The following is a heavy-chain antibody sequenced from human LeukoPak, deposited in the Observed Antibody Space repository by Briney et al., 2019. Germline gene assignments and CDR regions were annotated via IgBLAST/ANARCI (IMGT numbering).Heavy chain of an antibody. CDR3: ARRVMAYCGGDCYPDAFDI. CDR1: GGSISSGGYY. Sequence: PSETLSLTCTVSGGSISSGGYYWSWIRQHPGKGLGWIGYIYESGSTYYNPSLKSRVTISVDTSKNQFSLKLSSVTAADTAVYYCARRVMAYCGGDCYPDAFDIWGQGTMVTVSS. D-gene: IGHD2-21*02. J-gene: IGHJ3*02. CDR2: IYESGST. V-gene: IGHV4-31*03.